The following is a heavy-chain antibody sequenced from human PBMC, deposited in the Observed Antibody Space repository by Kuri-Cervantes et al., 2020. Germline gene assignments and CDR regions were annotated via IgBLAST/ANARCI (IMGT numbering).Heavy chain of an antibody. CDR3: ARVYQPLLYTYYYYGMDV. CDR2: LNPNSGGT. D-gene: IGHD2-2*02. J-gene: IGHJ6*02. CDR1: GYTFTGYY. V-gene: IGHV1-2*02. Sequence: ASVKVSCKASGYTFTGYYMHWVRHAPGQGLEWMGWLNPNSGGTNYAQKFQGRVTMTRDTSISTAYMELSRLRSGDTAVYYCARVYQPLLYTYYYYGMDVWGQGTTVTVSS.